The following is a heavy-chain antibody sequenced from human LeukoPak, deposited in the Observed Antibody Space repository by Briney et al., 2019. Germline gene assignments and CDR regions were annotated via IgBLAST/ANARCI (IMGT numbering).Heavy chain of an antibody. CDR3: ARDFGWISGLDY. D-gene: IGHD2-2*03. Sequence: GSLRLSCAASGFTFSSYAMSWVRQAPGEGLEWVVVISYDGSNKYYADSVKGRFTISRDNSKNTLFLQMNSLRGEDTAVYYCARDFGWISGLDYWGQGTLVTVSS. CDR2: ISYDGSNK. V-gene: IGHV3-30-3*01. CDR1: GFTFSSYA. J-gene: IGHJ4*02.